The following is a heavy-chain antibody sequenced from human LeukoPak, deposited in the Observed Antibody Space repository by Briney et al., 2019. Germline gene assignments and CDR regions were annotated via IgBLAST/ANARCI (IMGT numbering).Heavy chain of an antibody. CDR1: GGSFSGYY. D-gene: IGHD2-15*01. CDR2: INHSGST. J-gene: IGHJ4*02. V-gene: IGHV4-34*01. Sequence: SETLSRTCAGYGGSFSGYYWSWIRQPPGKGLEWIGEINHSGSTNYNPSLKSRVTISVDTSKNQFSLKLSSVTAADTAVYYCAREKAQGQLGYCSGGSCYPPPDWGQGTLVTVSS. CDR3: AREKAQGQLGYCSGGSCYPPPD.